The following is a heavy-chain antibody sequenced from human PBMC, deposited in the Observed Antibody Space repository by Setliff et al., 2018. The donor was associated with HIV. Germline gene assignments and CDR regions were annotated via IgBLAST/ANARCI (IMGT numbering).Heavy chain of an antibody. V-gene: IGHV3-64*01. Sequence: PGGSLRLSCAASGFTFSSYAMHWVRQAPGKGLEYVSAISSNGGSTYNANSVKGRFTISRDNSKNTLYLQMSSLRAEDTAVYYCVKARVDGDYYYYYMDVWGKGTTVTVSS. D-gene: IGHD4-17*01. J-gene: IGHJ6*03. CDR1: GFTFSSYA. CDR2: ISSNGGST. CDR3: VKARVDGDYYYYYMDV.